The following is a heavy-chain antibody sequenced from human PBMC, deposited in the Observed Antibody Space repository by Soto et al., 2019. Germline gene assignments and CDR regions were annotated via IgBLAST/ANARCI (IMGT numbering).Heavy chain of an antibody. D-gene: IGHD2-8*01. V-gene: IGHV4-4*01. CDR1: GGSISSSNR. J-gene: IGHJ6*02. Sequence: SETLSLTCAVSGGSISSSNRWSWVRQPPGKGLEWIGEIYHSGTTNYNPSLKSRVTISVDKSKNQFSLKLSSVTAAATAVYCGARGGVMCSGYYYGMDVWAQGTTVTVSS. CDR3: ARGGVMCSGYYYGMDV. CDR2: IYHSGTT.